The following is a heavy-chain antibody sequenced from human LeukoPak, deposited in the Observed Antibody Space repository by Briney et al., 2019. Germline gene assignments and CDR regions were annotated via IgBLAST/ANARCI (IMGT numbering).Heavy chain of an antibody. D-gene: IGHD5-12*01. CDR2: IIPIFDTS. V-gene: IGHV1-69*05. CDR3: ARGYGYGYSCFDS. J-gene: IGHJ5*01. CDR1: GGTFSSYA. Sequence: SVKVSCKAFGGTFSSYAITWVRQAPGQGLEWMGRIIPIFDTSNYAQNFQGRVTITTDESTSTAYMEPSSLSYEDGAGYDLARGYGYGYSCFDSWGQGTLVTVSS.